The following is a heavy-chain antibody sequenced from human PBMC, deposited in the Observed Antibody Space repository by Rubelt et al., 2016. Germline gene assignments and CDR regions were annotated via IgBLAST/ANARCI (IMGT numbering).Heavy chain of an antibody. J-gene: IGHJ4*02. D-gene: IGHD1-14*01. CDR1: GYTFTTYG. CDR3: AREAYSRRYPLIDY. V-gene: IGHV1-18*01. Sequence: QVQLVQSGAEVKKPGASVKVSCKASGYTFTTYGINWVRQAPGQGLEWMGWISAYNGNTNTAHKLHGRVNMTTDTSTSTAYMELRSLRSYDTAVYYCAREAYSRRYPLIDYWGQGTLVTVSS. CDR2: ISAYNGNT.